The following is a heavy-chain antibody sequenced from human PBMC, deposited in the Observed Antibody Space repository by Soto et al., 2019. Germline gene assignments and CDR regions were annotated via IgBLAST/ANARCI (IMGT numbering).Heavy chain of an antibody. J-gene: IGHJ5*02. CDR2: INHSGST. CDR1: GGSFSGYY. V-gene: IGHV4-34*01. CDR3: ARAPYPLRGPGVDP. D-gene: IGHD4-17*01. Sequence: SETLSLTCAVYGGSFSGYYWSWIRQPPGKGLEWIGEINHSGSTNYNPSLKSRVTISVDTSKNQFSLKLSSVTAADTAVYYCARAPYPLRGPGVDPWGQGTLVTVSS.